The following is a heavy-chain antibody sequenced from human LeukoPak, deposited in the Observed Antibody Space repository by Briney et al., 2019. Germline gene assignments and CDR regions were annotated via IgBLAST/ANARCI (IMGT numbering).Heavy chain of an antibody. CDR3: ARDQGYSYGYVDY. CDR1: GFTFSSYE. D-gene: IGHD5-18*01. Sequence: PGGSLRHSCAASGFTFSSYEMNWVRQAPGKGLEWVSYISSSGSIIYYADSVKGRFTISRDNAKNSLYLQMNSLRAEDTAVYYCARDQGYSYGYVDYWGQGTLVTVSS. J-gene: IGHJ4*02. V-gene: IGHV3-48*03. CDR2: ISSSGSII.